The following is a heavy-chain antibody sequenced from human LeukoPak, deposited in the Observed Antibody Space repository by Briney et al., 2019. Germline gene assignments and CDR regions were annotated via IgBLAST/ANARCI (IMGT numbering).Heavy chain of an antibody. CDR3: VRETTTEYYDSSGYYRQTEVFDA. J-gene: IGHJ3*01. V-gene: IGHV4-61*01. CDR2: VYYSGRT. CDR1: GDSVRSDTYY. Sequence: SETLSLTCAVYGDSVRSDTYYWSWIRQPPGKGLEWIGFVYYSGRTNYNASLKSRVTMSVDTSKNQFSLMLRSVTAADTAVYYCVRETTTEYYDSSGYYRQTEVFDAWGQGTMVTVSS. D-gene: IGHD3-22*01.